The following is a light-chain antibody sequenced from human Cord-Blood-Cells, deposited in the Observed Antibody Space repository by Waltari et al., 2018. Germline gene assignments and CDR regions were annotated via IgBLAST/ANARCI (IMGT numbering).Light chain of an antibody. CDR3: QQYYSTPTWT. J-gene: IGKJ1*01. CDR2: WAS. Sequence: DIVMTQSPDSLAVSLGERAPINCKSSPRVLYSSNNQNYLAWYQQKPAQPPERVICWASTREPGVPDRFSGSGSGADFTLTIRGLRAEDVAVYYCQQYYSTPTWTFGQGTKVEIK. V-gene: IGKV4-1*01. CDR1: PRVLYSSNNQNY.